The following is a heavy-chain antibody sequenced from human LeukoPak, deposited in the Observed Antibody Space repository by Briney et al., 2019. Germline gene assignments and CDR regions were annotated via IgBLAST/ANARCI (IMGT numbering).Heavy chain of an antibody. CDR2: IYGGNSDT. Sequence: GESLKTSCKGSADTFTSYWIGWVRQMPGKGLEGMGIIYGGNSDTRYSPSFQGQVTISADKSINTAYLQWSSLKVSDTAMYYCTRGSGEIHYWGQGTLVTVSS. CDR3: TRGSGEIHY. D-gene: IGHD2-15*01. CDR1: ADTFTSYW. V-gene: IGHV5-51*01. J-gene: IGHJ4*02.